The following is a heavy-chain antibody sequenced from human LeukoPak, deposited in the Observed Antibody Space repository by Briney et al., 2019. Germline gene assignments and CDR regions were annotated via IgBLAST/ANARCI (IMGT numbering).Heavy chain of an antibody. D-gene: IGHD3-22*01. CDR1: GGTFSSYA. CDR3: AREISGSPRYYYYMDV. J-gene: IGHJ6*03. CDR2: IIPIFGTV. V-gene: IGHV1-69*05. Sequence: SSVKVSCKASGGTFSSYAISWVRQAPGQGLEWMGRIIPIFGTVNYAQKFQGRVTITTDESTSTAYMELSSLRSEDTAVYYCAREISGSPRYYYYMDVWGKGTTVTASS.